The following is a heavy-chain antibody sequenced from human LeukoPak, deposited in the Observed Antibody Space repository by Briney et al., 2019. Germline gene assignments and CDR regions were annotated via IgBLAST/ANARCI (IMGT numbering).Heavy chain of an antibody. CDR3: ARVRKGNAHHIRRYWFDP. J-gene: IGHJ5*02. CDR1: GYTFTSYD. Sequence: ASVKVSCKASGYTFTSYDINWVRQATGQGLEWMGWMNPNSGNTGYAQKFQGRVTMTRNTSISTAYMELSSLRSEDTAVYYCARVRKGNAHHIRRYWFDPWGQGTLVTVSS. D-gene: IGHD1-14*01. V-gene: IGHV1-8*01. CDR2: MNPNSGNT.